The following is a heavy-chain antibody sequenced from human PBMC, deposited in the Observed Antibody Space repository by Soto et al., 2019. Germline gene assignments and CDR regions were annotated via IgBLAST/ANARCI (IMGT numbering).Heavy chain of an antibody. J-gene: IGHJ6*02. CDR3: AKDQPAPTSYGMHV. Sequence: PGGSLRLSCAASGFTFDDYTMHWVRQAPGKGLEWVSLISWDGGSTYYADSVKGRFTISRDNSKNSLYLQMNSLRTEDTALYYCAKDQPAPTSYGMHVRGPGPTVTVSS. D-gene: IGHD2-2*01. V-gene: IGHV3-43*01. CDR1: GFTFDDYT. CDR2: ISWDGGST.